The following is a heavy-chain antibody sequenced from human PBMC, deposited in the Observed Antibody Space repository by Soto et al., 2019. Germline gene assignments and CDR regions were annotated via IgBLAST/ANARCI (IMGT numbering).Heavy chain of an antibody. CDR2: IYSGGST. Sequence: GGSLRLSCAASGFTVSSNYMSWVRQAPGKGLEWVSVIYSGGSTYYADSVKGRFTISRDNSKNTLYLQMNSLRAEDTAVYYCAREYYYDSSGYTYFDYWGQGTLVTVSS. J-gene: IGHJ4*02. CDR1: GFTVSSNY. D-gene: IGHD3-22*01. V-gene: IGHV3-53*01. CDR3: AREYYYDSSGYTYFDY.